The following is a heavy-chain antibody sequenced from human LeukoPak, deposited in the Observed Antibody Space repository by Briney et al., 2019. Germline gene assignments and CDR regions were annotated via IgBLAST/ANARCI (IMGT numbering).Heavy chain of an antibody. CDR1: GGTFSSYA. J-gene: IGHJ4*02. CDR2: IIPIFGTA. Sequence: SVKVSCKASGGTFSSYAISWVRQAPGQGLEWMGGIIPIFGTANYAQKFQGRVTITADESTSTAYMELSSLRSEDTAVYYCAREEYSREVDLYYFDYWGQGTLVTVSS. D-gene: IGHD6-6*01. V-gene: IGHV1-69*13. CDR3: AREEYSREVDLYYFDY.